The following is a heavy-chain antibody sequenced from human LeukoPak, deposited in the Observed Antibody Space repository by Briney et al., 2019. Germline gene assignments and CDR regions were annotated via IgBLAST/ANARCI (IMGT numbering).Heavy chain of an antibody. J-gene: IGHJ4*02. CDR2: ISWNSGSI. CDR1: GFTFDDYA. D-gene: IGHD4-17*01. CDR3: ALLYGDYQTFDY. V-gene: IGHV3-9*01. Sequence: PGGSLRLSCAASGFTFDDYAMHWVRQAPGKGLESVSGISWNSGSISHAESVKGRFTISRDNAKNSLYLQMNSLRAEDTALYYCALLYGDYQTFDYWGQGTLVTVSS.